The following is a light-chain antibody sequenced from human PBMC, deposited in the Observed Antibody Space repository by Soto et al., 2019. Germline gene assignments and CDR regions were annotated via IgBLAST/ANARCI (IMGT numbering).Light chain of an antibody. V-gene: IGKV4-1*01. Sequence: DIVMTQSPDSLAVSLGERATINCKSSQSVLYSYNNKNCLAWYQQKPGQPPKLLIYWASTRESGVPDRFSGSGSGTDFTLSISSLQAEDVAVYYCQQYYSSPFTFGPGTKVDIK. CDR2: WAS. J-gene: IGKJ3*01. CDR3: QQYYSSPFT. CDR1: QSVLYSYNNKNC.